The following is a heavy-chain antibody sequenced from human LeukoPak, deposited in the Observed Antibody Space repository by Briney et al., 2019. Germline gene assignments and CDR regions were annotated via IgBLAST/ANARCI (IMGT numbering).Heavy chain of an antibody. J-gene: IGHJ4*02. CDR3: ARVGTVMVTLDY. Sequence: SETLSLTCTVSGGSINSYYWSWIRQPPGKGLEWIGSIYYSGRTNYNPSLKSRVTISVDTSKNQFSLKLSSVTAADTAVYYCARVGTVMVTLDYWGQGTLVSVSS. V-gene: IGHV4-59*01. CDR1: GGSINSYY. D-gene: IGHD5-18*01. CDR2: IYYSGRT.